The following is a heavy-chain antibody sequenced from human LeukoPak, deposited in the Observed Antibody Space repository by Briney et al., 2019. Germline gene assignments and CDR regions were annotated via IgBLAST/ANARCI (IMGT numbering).Heavy chain of an antibody. CDR1: GGSFSGYY. J-gene: IGHJ4*02. V-gene: IGHV4-34*01. D-gene: IGHD3-10*01. Sequence: SETLSLTCAVYGGSFSGYYWSWIRQPPGKGLEWIGEINHSASTNYTPSLQSRVTISVDTSKNQFSLKLSSVTAADTAVYYCARESYYGSGSYYFDGWGQGTLVTVSS. CDR2: INHSAST. CDR3: ARESYYGSGSYYFDG.